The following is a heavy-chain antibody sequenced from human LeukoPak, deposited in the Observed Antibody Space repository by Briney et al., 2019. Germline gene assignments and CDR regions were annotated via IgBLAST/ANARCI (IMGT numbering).Heavy chain of an antibody. V-gene: IGHV1-18*01. CDR2: IRPYNGNT. J-gene: IGHJ4*02. Sequence: ASVKVSCKASGYTFTSYGISWVRQAPGQGLEWMGWIRPYNGNTNYAQKLQGRVTMTTDTSTSTAYMELRSLRSDDTAVYYCARVESLTYSSGWYGGDYWGQGTLATVSS. D-gene: IGHD6-13*01. CDR1: GYTFTSYG. CDR3: ARVESLTYSSGWYGGDY.